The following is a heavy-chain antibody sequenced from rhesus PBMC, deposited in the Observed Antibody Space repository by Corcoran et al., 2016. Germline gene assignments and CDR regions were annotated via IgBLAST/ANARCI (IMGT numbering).Heavy chain of an antibody. CDR2: INTGGGST. J-gene: IGHJ1*01. CDR3: ARDRRYSSWSFEF. V-gene: IGHV3-8*01. D-gene: IGHD6-13*01. CDR1: GFTFGSYY. Sequence: EVQLVESGGGLVQPGGSLRLSCTGSGFTFGSYYMHWVRQAPGQGLGCVSAINTGGGSTWYTDSWKGRFTISKENAKNTLYLQMDSLRAEDTAVYYCARDRRYSSWSFEFWGQGALVTVSS.